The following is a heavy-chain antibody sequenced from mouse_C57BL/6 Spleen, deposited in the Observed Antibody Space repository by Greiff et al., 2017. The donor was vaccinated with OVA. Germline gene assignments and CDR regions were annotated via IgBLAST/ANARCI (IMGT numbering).Heavy chain of an antibody. Sequence: QVQLPQSGPGLVAPSQRLSISCTVSGFSLTSYGVSWVRQPPGKGLEWLGVIWGDGSTNYHSALISRLGISKDNSKRQVFLKLNRLRTGDTATYYCAKTGDSGNFDYWGQGTTLTVSS. J-gene: IGHJ2*01. CDR2: IWGDGST. D-gene: IGHD3-3*01. CDR3: AKTGDSGNFDY. V-gene: IGHV2-3*01. CDR1: GFSLTSYG.